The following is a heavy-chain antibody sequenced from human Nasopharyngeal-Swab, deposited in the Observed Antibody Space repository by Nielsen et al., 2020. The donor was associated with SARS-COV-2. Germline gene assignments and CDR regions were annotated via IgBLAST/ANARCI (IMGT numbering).Heavy chain of an antibody. D-gene: IGHD3/OR15-3a*01. CDR1: GLTSRPYG. V-gene: IGHV3-49*04. J-gene: IGHJ4*02. CDR2: IRSKAYGETT. Sequence: GGSLRLSCEASGLTSRPYGIHWVRQAPGKGLEWVGFIRSKAYGETTEYAASVKGRFTISRDDSKSIAYLQMNSLETEDTAIYFCTRDILGNYDFWSSPSYYFEYWGQGTLVTVSS. CDR3: TRDILGNYDFWSSPSYYFEY.